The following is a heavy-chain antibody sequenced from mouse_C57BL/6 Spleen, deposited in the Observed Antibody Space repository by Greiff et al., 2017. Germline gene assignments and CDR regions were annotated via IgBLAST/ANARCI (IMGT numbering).Heavy chain of an antibody. CDR1: GYTFTSYW. CDR2: IHPNSGST. J-gene: IGHJ3*01. Sequence: QVQLQQPGAELVKPGASVSLSCTASGYTFTSYWLYWVKQRLGQGLEWIGMIHPNSGSTNYNETFKSKATLTVDKSSSTAYMQISSLTSEDSAVYYCSRRGRRRAGPAWFAYWGQGTLVTVSA. V-gene: IGHV1-64*01. CDR3: SRRGRRRAGPAWFAY. D-gene: IGHD3-2*02.